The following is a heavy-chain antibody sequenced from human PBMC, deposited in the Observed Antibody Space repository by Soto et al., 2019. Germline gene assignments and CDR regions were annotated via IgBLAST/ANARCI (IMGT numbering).Heavy chain of an antibody. J-gene: IGHJ3*02. CDR2: IRSKAYGGTT. Sequence: GGSLRLSCTASGFTFGDYAMSWFRQAPGKGLEWVGFIRSKAYGGTTEYAASVKGRFTISRDDSKSIAYLQMNSLKTEDTAVYYCTRHHRPDTAMVTDAFDIWGQGTMVTVSS. CDR3: TRHHRPDTAMVTDAFDI. CDR1: GFTFGDYA. D-gene: IGHD5-18*01. V-gene: IGHV3-49*03.